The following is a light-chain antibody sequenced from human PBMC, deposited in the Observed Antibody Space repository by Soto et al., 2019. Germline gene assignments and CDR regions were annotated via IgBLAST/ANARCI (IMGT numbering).Light chain of an antibody. CDR1: SRDIGNYNY. CDR3: ASYRSANTPVV. J-gene: IGLJ1*01. Sequence: QSVLTPPASVSGSPGQSITISCTGTSRDIGNYNYVSWYQHHPGKAPKLMIYEVTSRPSGVSDRFSGSKSGMTASLTISGLQPEDEADYFCASYRSANTPVVFGTGTKVTVL. V-gene: IGLV2-14*01. CDR2: EVT.